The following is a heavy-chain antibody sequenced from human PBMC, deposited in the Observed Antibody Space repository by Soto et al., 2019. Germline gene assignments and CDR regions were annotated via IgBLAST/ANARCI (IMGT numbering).Heavy chain of an antibody. D-gene: IGHD4-17*01. Sequence: QVQLVQSGAEVQKPGATVKVSCKASGYTFTSYDINWVRQATGQGLEWMGWRNPNSGNTGYAQKCQGRVTMTRNTPISTDYMELSSLRSEDTAGYYCARPSTVTTSDYWGQGTLVTVSS. CDR3: ARPSTVTTSDY. CDR1: GYTFTSYD. V-gene: IGHV1-8*01. J-gene: IGHJ4*02. CDR2: RNPNSGNT.